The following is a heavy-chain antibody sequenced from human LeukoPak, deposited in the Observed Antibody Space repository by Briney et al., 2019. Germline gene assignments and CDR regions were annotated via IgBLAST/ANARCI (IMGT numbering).Heavy chain of an antibody. CDR1: RFTFSSYA. CDR3: ARDRVGATDYFDY. CDR2: ISYDGSNK. D-gene: IGHD1-26*01. V-gene: IGHV3-30-3*01. Sequence: GGSLRLSCAASRFTFSSYAMHWVRQAPGKGLEWVAVISYDGSNKYYVDSVKGRFTISRDNSKNTLYLQMNSLRAEDTAVYYCARDRVGATDYFDYWGQGTLVTVSS. J-gene: IGHJ4*02.